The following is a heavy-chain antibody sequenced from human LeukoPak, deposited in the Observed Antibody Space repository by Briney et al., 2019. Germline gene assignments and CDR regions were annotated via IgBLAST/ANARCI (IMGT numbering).Heavy chain of an antibody. CDR2: IYHSGST. V-gene: IGHV4-30-2*01. D-gene: IGHD2-15*01. J-gene: IGHJ6*03. Sequence: LRLSCAASGFTFSDYYMSWIRQAPGKGLEWIGYIYHSGSTYYNPSLKSRVTISVDRSKNQFSLKLSSVTAADTAVYYCARDAMLGYSYMDVWGKGTTVTVSS. CDR3: ARDAMLGYSYMDV. CDR1: GFTFSDYY.